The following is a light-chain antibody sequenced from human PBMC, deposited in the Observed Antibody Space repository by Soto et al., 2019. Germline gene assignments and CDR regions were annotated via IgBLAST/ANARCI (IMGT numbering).Light chain of an antibody. CDR3: CSYARSSTFVV. Sequence: QSALTQPASVSGSPGQSITISCTGTSSDVGSYNLVSWYQQHPGKAPKLMIYEGSKRHSGVSNRCSGSKSGNTASLTISGLQAEDEADYYCCSYARSSTFVVFGGATKLTLL. CDR1: SSDVGSYNL. V-gene: IGLV2-23*03. CDR2: EGS. J-gene: IGLJ2*01.